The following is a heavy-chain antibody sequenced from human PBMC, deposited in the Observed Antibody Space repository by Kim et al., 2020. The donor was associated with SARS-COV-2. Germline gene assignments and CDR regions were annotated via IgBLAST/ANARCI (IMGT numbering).Heavy chain of an antibody. CDR2: GTA. D-gene: IGHD3-10*01. J-gene: IGHJ4*02. CDR3: ARGYYGSGT. Sequence: GTANDAKKFQGRVTITADESTSTAYMELSSLRSEDTAVYYCARGYYGSGTWGQGTLVTVSS. V-gene: IGHV1-69*01.